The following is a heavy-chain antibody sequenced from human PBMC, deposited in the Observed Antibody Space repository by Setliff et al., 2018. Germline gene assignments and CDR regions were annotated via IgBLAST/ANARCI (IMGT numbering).Heavy chain of an antibody. CDR1: GGTFSSYA. D-gene: IGHD3-9*01. CDR2: IIPIFGTA. Sequence: SVKVSCKASGGTFSSYAISWVRQAPGQGLEWMGGIIPIFGTANYAQKFQGRVTITADESTSTAYMELSSLRSEDTAVYYCARGTANMYDILTGYGAFDVWGQGTMVTVSS. J-gene: IGHJ3*01. V-gene: IGHV1-69*13. CDR3: ARGTANMYDILTGYGAFDV.